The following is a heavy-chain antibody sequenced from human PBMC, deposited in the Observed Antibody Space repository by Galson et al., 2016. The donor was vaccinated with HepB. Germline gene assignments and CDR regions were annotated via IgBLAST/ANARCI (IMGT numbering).Heavy chain of an antibody. Sequence: CAISGDSVSNNAAAWIWIRQSPSRGLEWLGRTYYRSQWDSDYAVSVKSRITIYSDTSKNLFSLQLNSVTPEDTAVYYCARAIHLGRGMDVWGYGTTVTVSS. CDR3: ARAIHLGRGMDV. CDR1: GDSVSNNAAA. D-gene: IGHD5-18*01. V-gene: IGHV6-1*01. J-gene: IGHJ6*04. CDR2: TYYRSQWDS.